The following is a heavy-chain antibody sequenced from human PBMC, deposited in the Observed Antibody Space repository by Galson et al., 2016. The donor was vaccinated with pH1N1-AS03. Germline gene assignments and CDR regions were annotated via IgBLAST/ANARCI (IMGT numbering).Heavy chain of an antibody. CDR1: GYTFTNYA. CDR2: SSAYNFNT. J-gene: IGHJ1*01. CDR3: SRDELGVGIGPAGTKTFED. D-gene: IGHD6-13*01. Sequence: SVKVSCKASGYTFTNYAISWVRQAPGQGLEWMGWSSAYNFNTNYAQNFKGRVTMTTDTSTSTAYMELRSLNSDDTAVYYCSRDELGVGIGPAGTKTFEDWGQGTLVIVSS. V-gene: IGHV1-18*01.